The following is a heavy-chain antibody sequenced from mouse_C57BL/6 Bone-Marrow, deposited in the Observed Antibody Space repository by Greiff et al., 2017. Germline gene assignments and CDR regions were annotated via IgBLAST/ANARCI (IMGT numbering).Heavy chain of an antibody. CDR2: IIPGSGGT. Sequence: QVQLQQSGAELVRPGTSVKVSCKASGYAFTNYLIEWVKQRPGQGLEWIGVIIPGSGGTNYNEKFTGKATLTADKSTSTASMQLSSLTSEDSAVYICARSKNWDSWFAYWGQGTLVTVSA. J-gene: IGHJ3*01. V-gene: IGHV1-54*01. CDR1: GYAFTNYL. CDR3: ARSKNWDSWFAY. D-gene: IGHD4-1*01.